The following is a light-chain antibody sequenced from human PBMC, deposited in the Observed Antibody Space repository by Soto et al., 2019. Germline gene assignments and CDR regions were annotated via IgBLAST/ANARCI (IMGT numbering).Light chain of an antibody. CDR2: GAS. CDR1: QKINSC. V-gene: IGKV1-39*01. J-gene: IGKJ2*01. Sequence: DIQMTQSPSSLSASVGDRVTITCRASQKINSCINWYQHKPGKAPKVLIYGASSLQSGVPPRFSGSGSATDSTLTITSLQPDDIATYYCQQSYSPAYTFGQGTKLEI. CDR3: QQSYSPAYT.